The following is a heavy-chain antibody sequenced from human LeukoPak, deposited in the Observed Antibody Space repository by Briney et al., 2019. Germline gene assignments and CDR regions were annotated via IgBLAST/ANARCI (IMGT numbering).Heavy chain of an antibody. D-gene: IGHD3-10*01. V-gene: IGHV1-18*01. CDR2: ISAYNGNT. J-gene: IGHJ6*03. Sequence: ASVKVSCKASGYTFTSYGISWVRQAPGQGLEWMGWISAYNGNTNYAQNLQGRVTMTTDTSTSTAYMELSRLRSDDTALYYCASGIWFGSFYYYMDVWGKGTTVTISS. CDR1: GYTFTSYG. CDR3: ASGIWFGSFYYYMDV.